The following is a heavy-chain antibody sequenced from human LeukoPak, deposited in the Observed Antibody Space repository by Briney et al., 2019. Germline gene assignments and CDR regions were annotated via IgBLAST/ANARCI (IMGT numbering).Heavy chain of an antibody. Sequence: SETLSLTCTVSGGSISSSSYYWGWIRQPPGKGLEWIGSIYYSGSTYYNPSLKSRVTISVDTSKNQFSLKLSSVTAADTAVYYCARGRLAVAGEGGDYWGQGTLVTVSS. CDR1: GGSISSSSYY. CDR3: ARGRLAVAGEGGDY. V-gene: IGHV4-39*01. J-gene: IGHJ4*02. D-gene: IGHD6-19*01. CDR2: IYYSGST.